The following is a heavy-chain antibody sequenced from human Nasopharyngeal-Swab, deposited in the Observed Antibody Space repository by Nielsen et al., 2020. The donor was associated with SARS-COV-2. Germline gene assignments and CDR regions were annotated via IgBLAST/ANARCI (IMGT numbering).Heavy chain of an antibody. V-gene: IGHV3-9*01. CDR3: ARTREDFGVVRPDCYYCGMDV. CDR2: LGCNSVTT. CDR1: GFTFDDYA. D-gene: IGHD3-3*01. Sequence: SLKISCAASGFTFDDYAMPWVRQAPGKGLAWAPGLGCNSVTTLYADSVKGRFTISRDNAKNSLYLQMNSLRAEDTALYYCARTREDFGVVRPDCYYCGMDVWGQGTAVTVSS. J-gene: IGHJ6*02.